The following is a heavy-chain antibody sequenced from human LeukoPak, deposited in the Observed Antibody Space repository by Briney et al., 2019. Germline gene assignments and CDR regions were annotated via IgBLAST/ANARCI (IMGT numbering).Heavy chain of an antibody. CDR3: AYSSDFQQH. Sequence: PSETLSLTCAVYGGSFRDYYWSSFRQPPGKGLEWIGEINHGGSTNCNPSLKSRVTISVDTSKNQFSLKLSSATAADTAVYYCAYSSDFQQHWGQGTLVTVSS. V-gene: IGHV4-34*01. CDR2: INHGGST. CDR1: GGSFRDYY. D-gene: IGHD3-22*01. J-gene: IGHJ1*01.